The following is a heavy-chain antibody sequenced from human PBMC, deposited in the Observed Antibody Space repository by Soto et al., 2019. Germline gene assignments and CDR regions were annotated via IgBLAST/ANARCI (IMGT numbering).Heavy chain of an antibody. CDR3: AREGLSGPQYNCFDP. CDR2: IYYSGST. D-gene: IGHD3-10*01. J-gene: IGHJ5*02. V-gene: IGHV4-59*01. CDR1: GGSISRYY. Sequence: PSETLSLTCTVSGGSISRYYWSWIRQPPGKGLEWIGYIYYSGSTNYNPSLKSRVTISVDTSKNQFSLKLSSVTAADTAVYYCAREGLSGPQYNCFDPWSQGTLVTVSS.